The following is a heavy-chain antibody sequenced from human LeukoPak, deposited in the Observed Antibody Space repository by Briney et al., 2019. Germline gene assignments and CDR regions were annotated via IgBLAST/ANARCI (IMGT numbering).Heavy chain of an antibody. V-gene: IGHV3-43*02. D-gene: IGHD3-22*01. J-gene: IGHJ4*02. CDR3: ARDSLPRYYYDSSGYYGSNYFDY. CDR2: ISGDGDNT. Sequence: GGSLRLSCAASGFTFDDYAMHWVRQAPGKGLDWVSLISGDGDNTYYADSVKGRFTISRDNSKNSLYLQMNSLRAEDTAVYYCARDSLPRYYYDSSGYYGSNYFDYWGQGTLVTVSS. CDR1: GFTFDDYA.